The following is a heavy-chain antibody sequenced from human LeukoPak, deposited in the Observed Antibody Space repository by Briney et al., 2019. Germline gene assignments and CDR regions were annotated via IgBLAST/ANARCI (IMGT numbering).Heavy chain of an antibody. V-gene: IGHV4-30-2*01. CDR3: ARGDYYDSSGYPSYWYFGL. CDR2: IYHSGST. D-gene: IGHD3-22*01. Sequence: PSETLSLTCAVSGGSISSGGYSWSWIRQPPGKGLEWIGYIYHSGSTYYNPSLKSRVTISVDRSKNQFSLKLSSVTAADTAVYYCARGDYYDSSGYPSYWYFGLWGRGTLVTVSS. CDR1: GGSISSGGYS. J-gene: IGHJ2*01.